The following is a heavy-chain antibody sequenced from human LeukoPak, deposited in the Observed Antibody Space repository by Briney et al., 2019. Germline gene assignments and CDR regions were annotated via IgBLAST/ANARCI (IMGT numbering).Heavy chain of an antibody. D-gene: IGHD5-24*01. CDR2: IYHSGST. V-gene: IGHV4-38-2*02. CDR1: GYSISSGYY. CDR3: ARGEMATIFL. Sequence: SETLSLTCTVSGYSISSGYYWGWIRQPPGKGLEWIGSIYHSGSTNYNPSLKSRVTISLDPSKSQFSLKLNSVTAADTAVYFCARGEMATIFLWGQGTLVTVSS. J-gene: IGHJ4*02.